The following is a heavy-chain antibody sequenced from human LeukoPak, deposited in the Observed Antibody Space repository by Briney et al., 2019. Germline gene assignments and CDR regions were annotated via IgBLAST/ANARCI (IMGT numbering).Heavy chain of an antibody. V-gene: IGHV3-21*01. CDR3: ARDRGYYGSGSYRPFDY. D-gene: IGHD3-10*01. CDR1: GFTFRSYS. J-gene: IGHJ4*02. CDR2: ISSSSSYI. Sequence: GGSLRLSCAASGFTFRSYSMNWVRQAPGKGLEWVSSISSSSSYIYYADSVKGRFTISRDNAKNSLYLQMNSLRAEDTAVYYCARDRGYYGSGSYRPFDYWGQGTLVTVSS.